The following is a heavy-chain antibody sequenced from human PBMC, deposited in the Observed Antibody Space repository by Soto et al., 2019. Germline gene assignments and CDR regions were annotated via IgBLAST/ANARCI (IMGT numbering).Heavy chain of an antibody. D-gene: IGHD1-26*01. V-gene: IGHV3-48*03. CDR3: ARGPYYSDP. CDR1: VLTFSSYE. Sequence: QTGGSLRLSCAASVLTFSSYEMNWVRQAPGKGPEWVSYISRSGSSIYYADSVKGRFTISRDNAKNSLYLRMNSLRAEDTAVYYCARGPYYSDPWGQGTLVTASS. CDR2: ISRSGSSI. J-gene: IGHJ5*02.